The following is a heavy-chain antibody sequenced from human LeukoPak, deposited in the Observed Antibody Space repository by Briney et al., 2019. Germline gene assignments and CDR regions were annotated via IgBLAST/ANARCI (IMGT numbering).Heavy chain of an antibody. Sequence: PSETLSLTCTVSGVSISSYFCTWIRQPAGKGLEWIGRIHTSGSTNYNPSLKSRVTMSVDTSKNQFSLKLSSVTAADTAVYYCARDPEGHGNYFDYWGQGALVTVSS. V-gene: IGHV4-4*07. CDR1: GVSISSYF. J-gene: IGHJ4*02. CDR3: ARDPEGHGNYFDY. CDR2: IHTSGST. D-gene: IGHD1-14*01.